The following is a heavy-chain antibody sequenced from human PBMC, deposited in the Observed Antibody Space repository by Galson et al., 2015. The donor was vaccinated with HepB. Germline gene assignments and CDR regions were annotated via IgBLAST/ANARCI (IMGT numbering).Heavy chain of an antibody. D-gene: IGHD6-19*01. CDR3: AREYGIAVAGYYYYYYMDV. CDR1: GGTFSSYA. CDR2: IKQDGSEK. V-gene: IGHV3-7*03. J-gene: IGHJ6*03. Sequence: SCKASGGTFSSYAISWVRQAPGKGLEWVANIKQDGSEKYYVDSVKGRFTTSRDNAKNSLYLQMNSLRAEDTAVYYCAREYGIAVAGYYYYYYMDVWGKGTTVTVSS.